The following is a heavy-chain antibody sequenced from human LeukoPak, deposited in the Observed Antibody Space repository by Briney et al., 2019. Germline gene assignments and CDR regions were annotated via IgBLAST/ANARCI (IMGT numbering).Heavy chain of an antibody. CDR3: ALHSSGYYGY. CDR2: IYSGGST. V-gene: IGHV3-53*03. Sequence: GGSLRLSCAASGFTVSSNYMSRVRQAPGKGLEWVSVIYSGGSTYYADSVKGRFTISRDNAKNSLYLQMNSLRAEDTAVYYCALHSSGYYGYWGQGTLVTVSS. J-gene: IGHJ4*02. D-gene: IGHD3-22*01. CDR1: GFTVSSNY.